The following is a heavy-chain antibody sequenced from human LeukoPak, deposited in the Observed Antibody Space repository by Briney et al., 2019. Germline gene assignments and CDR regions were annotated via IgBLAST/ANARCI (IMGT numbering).Heavy chain of an antibody. V-gene: IGHV3-23*01. CDR2: ITGSSGTA. D-gene: IGHD1-26*01. J-gene: IGHJ6*03. CDR3: AKSGASPLYHMDV. Sequence: PGGSLRLSCAGSGFTFSSYGMSWVRQTPGKGLEWVSGITGSSGTAYYAGSEKGRFTISRDDSKNTLYLQMSSLRVDDTAIYYCAKSGASPLYHMDVWGKGATVTVSS. CDR1: GFTFSSYG.